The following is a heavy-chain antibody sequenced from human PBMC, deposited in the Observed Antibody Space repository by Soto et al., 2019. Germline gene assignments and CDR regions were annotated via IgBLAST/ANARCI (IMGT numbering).Heavy chain of an antibody. Sequence: PSETLSLTCTVSGGSISSYYWSWIRQPPGKGLEWIGYIYYSGSTNYNPSLKSRVTISVDTSKNQFSLKLSSVTAADTAVYYCARGGYCSRTSCPPTDPWGQGTLVTVSS. V-gene: IGHV4-59*12. CDR3: ARGGYCSRTSCPPTDP. D-gene: IGHD2-2*03. J-gene: IGHJ5*02. CDR2: IYYSGST. CDR1: GGSISSYY.